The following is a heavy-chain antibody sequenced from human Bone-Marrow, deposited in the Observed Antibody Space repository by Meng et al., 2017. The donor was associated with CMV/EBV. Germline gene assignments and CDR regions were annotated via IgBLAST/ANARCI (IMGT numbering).Heavy chain of an antibody. V-gene: IGHV1-18*01. CDR3: ARDLGGGYSRYYYGMDV. CDR2: ISAYNGNT. Sequence: ASVKVSCKASGYTFTSYGISWVRQAPGQGLEWMGWISAYNGNTNYAQKLQGRVTMTTDTSTSTAYMELRSLRSDDTAVYYCARDLGGGYSRYYYGMDVWGQGTTVTVSS. D-gene: IGHD6-13*01. CDR1: GYTFTSYG. J-gene: IGHJ6*02.